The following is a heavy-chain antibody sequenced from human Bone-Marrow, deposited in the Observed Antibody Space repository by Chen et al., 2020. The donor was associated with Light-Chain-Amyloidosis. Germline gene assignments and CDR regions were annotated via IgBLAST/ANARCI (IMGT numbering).Heavy chain of an antibody. CDR3: AGFSGVSTWAFDY. CDR1: GFIVSANY. D-gene: IGHD3-10*01. J-gene: IGHJ4*02. Sequence: EVQLVETGGGVIQPGGSLRLSCAVSGFIVSANYMRWVRRAPGKGLEGVSVIFNGGDTTYAESVRGRFVISRXXSXNXXXXXXXTXXXDDTAVYYCAGFSGVSTWAFDYWGQGTLVTVSS. V-gene: IGHV3-53*02. CDR2: IFNGGDT.